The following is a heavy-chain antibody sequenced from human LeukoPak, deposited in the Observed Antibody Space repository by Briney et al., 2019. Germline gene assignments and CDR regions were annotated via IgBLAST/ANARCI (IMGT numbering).Heavy chain of an antibody. Sequence: ASVKVSCKASGYTFTSYYMHWVRQAPGQGLEWMGIINPSGGSRSYAQKFQGRVTMTRDTTTSTVYMELSSLKASDTAMYYCARHTFGRYSGSWSPSDYWGQGTLVTVSS. V-gene: IGHV1-46*01. D-gene: IGHD6-13*01. CDR1: GYTFTSYY. J-gene: IGHJ4*02. CDR2: INPSGGSR. CDR3: ARHTFGRYSGSWSPSDY.